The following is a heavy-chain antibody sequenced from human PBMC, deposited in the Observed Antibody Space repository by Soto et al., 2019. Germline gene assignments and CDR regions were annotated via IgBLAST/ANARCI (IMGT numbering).Heavy chain of an antibody. V-gene: IGHV4-30-2*01. J-gene: IGHJ4*02. CDR2: IYHSGST. CDR3: ARHPAGYYDSSGYLDY. D-gene: IGHD3-22*01. CDR1: GGSISSGGYS. Sequence: SETLSLTCTVSGGSISSGGYSWSWMRQPPGKGLEWIGYIYHSGSTYYNPSLKSRVTISVDRSKNQFSLKLSSVTAADTAVYYCARHPAGYYDSSGYLDYWGQGTLVTVSS.